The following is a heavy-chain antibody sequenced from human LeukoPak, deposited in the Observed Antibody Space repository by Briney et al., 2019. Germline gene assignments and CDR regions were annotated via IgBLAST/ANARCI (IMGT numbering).Heavy chain of an antibody. J-gene: IGHJ6*02. V-gene: IGHV3-30*18. CDR1: GFTFSSYG. D-gene: IGHD3-10*01. CDR3: AKGTSLWFGVFGMDV. CDR2: ISYDGSNK. Sequence: GRSLRLSCAASGFTFSSYGMHRVRQAPGKGLEWVAVISYDGSNKYYADSVKGRFTISRDNSKNTLYLQMNSLRAEDTAVYYCAKGTSLWFGVFGMDVWGQGTTVTVSS.